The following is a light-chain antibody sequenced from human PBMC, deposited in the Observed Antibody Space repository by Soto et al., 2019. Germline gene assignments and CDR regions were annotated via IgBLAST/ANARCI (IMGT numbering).Light chain of an antibody. CDR2: AAS. CDR3: HQGSKWPST. J-gene: IGKJ5*01. V-gene: IGKV3D-20*02. CDR1: QSVTSNY. Sequence: ETVYTQSPVTLSLSKGERATLSCRPRQSVTSNYLAWYQQKPGQAPRLLIYAASTRDTGIPDRFSGSGSGTDFTLTISSLEPEDFAVYYCHQGSKWPSTLGQGTRLEIK.